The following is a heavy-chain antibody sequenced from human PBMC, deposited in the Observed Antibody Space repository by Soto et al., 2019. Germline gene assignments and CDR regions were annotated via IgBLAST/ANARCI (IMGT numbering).Heavy chain of an antibody. J-gene: IGHJ6*02. Sequence: QVQLVQSGAEVKKPGASVKVSCKASGYTFTSYDINWVRQATGQGLEWMGWMNPNSGNTGYAQKFQGRVTMTRNTSIGTAYMKLSSLRSEDTAVYYCARGDSSSWYAGYYYYYGMDVSGQWTTVTGCS. CDR3: ARGDSSSWYAGYYYYYGMDV. D-gene: IGHD6-13*01. CDR2: MNPNSGNT. V-gene: IGHV1-8*01. CDR1: GYTFTSYD.